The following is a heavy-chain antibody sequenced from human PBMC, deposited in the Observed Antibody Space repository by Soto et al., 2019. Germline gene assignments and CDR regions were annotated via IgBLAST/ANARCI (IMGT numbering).Heavy chain of an antibody. CDR3: ARVGITGTTPYWYFDL. J-gene: IGHJ2*01. V-gene: IGHV4-34*01. CDR2: INHSGST. D-gene: IGHD1-20*01. Sequence: SETLSLTCAVYGGSFSGYYWSWIRQPPGKGLEWIGEINHSGSTNYNPSLKSRVTISVDTSKNQFSLKLSSVTAADTAVYYCARVGITGTTPYWYFDLRGRGTLVT. CDR1: GGSFSGYY.